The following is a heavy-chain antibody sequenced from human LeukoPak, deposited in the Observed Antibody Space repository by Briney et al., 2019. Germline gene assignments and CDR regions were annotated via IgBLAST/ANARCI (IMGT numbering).Heavy chain of an antibody. CDR2: ISGSGGST. V-gene: IGHV3-23*01. CDR3: AKEKPYYYDSSGYYSENYFDY. D-gene: IGHD3-22*01. Sequence: PGGSLRLSCAASGFTFSSYAMSWVRQAPGKGLEWVSAISGSGGSTYYADSVKGRFTISRDNSKNTLYLQMNSLRAEDTAVYYCAKEKPYYYDSSGYYSENYFDYWGQGTLVTVSS. J-gene: IGHJ4*02. CDR1: GFTFSSYA.